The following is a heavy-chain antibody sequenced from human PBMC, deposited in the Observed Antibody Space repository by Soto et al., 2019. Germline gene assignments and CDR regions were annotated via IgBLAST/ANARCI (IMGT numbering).Heavy chain of an antibody. Sequence: QVQLVQSGAEVQKPGASVKVSCKASGYTLNTYYMHWVRQAPGQGPEWMGIINPRGGSTTYAQNFQDRVTMTRDTSSSTVYMELSSLRSEDTAVYYCAGGGGFSPYYYNLDVWGQGTTVTVSS. J-gene: IGHJ6*02. D-gene: IGHD2-15*01. V-gene: IGHV1-46*02. CDR2: INPRGGST. CDR1: GYTLNTYY. CDR3: AGGGGFSPYYYNLDV.